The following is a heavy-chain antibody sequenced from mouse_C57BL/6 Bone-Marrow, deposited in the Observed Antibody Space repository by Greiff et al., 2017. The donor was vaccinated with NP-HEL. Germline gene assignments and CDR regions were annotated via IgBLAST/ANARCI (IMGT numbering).Heavy chain of an antibody. Sequence: QVQLKQPGAELVKPGASVKMSCKASGYTFTSYWITWVKQRPGQGLEWIGDIYPGSGSTNYNEKFKSKATLTVDTSSSTAYMQLSILTSEDSAVYYCARDYGSSHWYFDVWGTGTTVTVSS. V-gene: IGHV1-55*01. J-gene: IGHJ1*03. D-gene: IGHD1-1*01. CDR3: ARDYGSSHWYFDV. CDR2: IYPGSGST. CDR1: GYTFTSYW.